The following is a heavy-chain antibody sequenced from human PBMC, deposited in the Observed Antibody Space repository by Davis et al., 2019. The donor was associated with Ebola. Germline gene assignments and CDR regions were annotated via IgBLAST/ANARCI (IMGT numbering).Heavy chain of an antibody. Sequence: SETLSLTCTVSGGSVSNWGYHWGWIRQAPGTGLEWIASISYRGDIFYSPSLKSRLTGSVDTSKNQFSLKLSSVTAADTAVYYCASRNLYDFWSGSSWFDPWGQGTLVTVSS. J-gene: IGHJ5*02. V-gene: IGHV4-39*07. D-gene: IGHD3-3*01. CDR2: ISYRGDI. CDR3: ASRNLYDFWSGSSWFDP. CDR1: GGSVSNWGYH.